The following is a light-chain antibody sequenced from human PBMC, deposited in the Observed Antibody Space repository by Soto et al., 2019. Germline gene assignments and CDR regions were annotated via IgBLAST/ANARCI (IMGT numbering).Light chain of an antibody. J-gene: IGKJ5*01. CDR3: QQYNYWPIT. CDR2: GAS. Sequence: EIVMTQSPATLSVSPGERATLSCRASQSVSSFLAWYQQKPGQAPRLLIYGASTRATGIPARFSGRGSGTEFTLTISSLQSEDFAGYYCQQYNYWPITFGQGTRLDI. V-gene: IGKV3-15*01. CDR1: QSVSSF.